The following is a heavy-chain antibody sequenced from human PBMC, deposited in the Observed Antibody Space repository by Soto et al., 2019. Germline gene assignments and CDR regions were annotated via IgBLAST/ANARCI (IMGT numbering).Heavy chain of an antibody. D-gene: IGHD2-8*01. CDR2: ISVYTGNT. V-gene: IGHV1-18*04. CDR1: GYTFTSYG. CDR3: ARDRCTTDKCYTHHFDV. J-gene: IGHJ6*02. Sequence: QVQLVQSGGEVTKPGASVKVACKSSGYTFTSYGVSWVRQAPGPGLEWLGWISVYTGNTKQAQKFQDRVTLTTEASTSTAYLELRNLRSDDTAVYYCARDRCTTDKCYTHHFDVWGQGTTVTVSS.